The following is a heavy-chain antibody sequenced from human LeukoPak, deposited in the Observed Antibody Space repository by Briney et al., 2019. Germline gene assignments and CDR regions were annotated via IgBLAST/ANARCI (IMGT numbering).Heavy chain of an antibody. J-gene: IGHJ4*02. CDR3: AIVSFGIGARY. D-gene: IGHD6-6*01. CDR1: GFTFSSYA. Sequence: GGSLRLSCAASGFTFSSYAMSWVRQAPGKGLEGVSAISGSGDSTYYADSVKGRFTISRDNPKNTLYLQLNSLRGEDTAVYYCAIVSFGIGARYWGQGTLVTVSS. CDR2: ISGSGDST. V-gene: IGHV3-23*01.